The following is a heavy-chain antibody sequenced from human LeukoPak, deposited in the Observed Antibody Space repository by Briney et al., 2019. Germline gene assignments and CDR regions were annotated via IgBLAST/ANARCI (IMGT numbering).Heavy chain of an antibody. Sequence: PGGSLRLSCAASGFPFSKFGMHWVRQAPGKGLEWVSYISSSSSYTNYAHSVKGRFTISRDNAKKSLFLQMNSLRVEDTAVYYCARTMGSTASYNYYGMDVWGRGATVTVSS. D-gene: IGHD1-26*01. J-gene: IGHJ6*02. CDR2: ISSSSSYT. CDR3: ARTMGSTASYNYYGMDV. CDR1: GFPFSKFG. V-gene: IGHV3-21*04.